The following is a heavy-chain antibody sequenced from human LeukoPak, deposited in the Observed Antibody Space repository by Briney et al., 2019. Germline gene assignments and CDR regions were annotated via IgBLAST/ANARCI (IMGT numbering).Heavy chain of an antibody. Sequence: PGGSLRLSCAASGFTFSSYSMNWVRQAPGKGLEWVSAISGGGGYTYYTDSVKGRFTISRDDSKNTLYLQMNSLRPEDTAVYHCAKPLGDGHNYGYYYYYGVDVWGQGTTVTVSS. CDR2: ISGGGGYT. V-gene: IGHV3-23*01. D-gene: IGHD5-18*01. CDR1: GFTFSSYS. CDR3: AKPLGDGHNYGYYYYYGVDV. J-gene: IGHJ6*02.